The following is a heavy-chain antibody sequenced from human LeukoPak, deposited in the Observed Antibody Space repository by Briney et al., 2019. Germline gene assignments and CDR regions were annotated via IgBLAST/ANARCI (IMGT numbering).Heavy chain of an antibody. CDR1: GLTFRNYA. V-gene: IGHV3-23*01. Sequence: GGSLRLSCAASGLTFRNYAMSWVRQAPGKGLEWVSTISASGASTGYADSVKGRFTISRDNSKNTLYLQMNSLRAEDTAVYYCTKDDGYYDSSGSFLFDSWGQGTLVTVSS. J-gene: IGHJ4*02. D-gene: IGHD3-22*01. CDR3: TKDDGYYDSSGSFLFDS. CDR2: ISASGAST.